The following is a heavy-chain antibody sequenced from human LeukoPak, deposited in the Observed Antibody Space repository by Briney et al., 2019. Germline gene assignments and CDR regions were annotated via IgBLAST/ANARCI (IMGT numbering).Heavy chain of an antibody. D-gene: IGHD3-3*01. CDR3: ARIGRPGVVIYYFDY. J-gene: IGHJ4*02. V-gene: IGHV4-59*01. CDR2: IYYSGST. Sequence: SETLSLTCTVSGGSISSYYWSWLRQPPGKGLEWIGYIYYSGSTNYNPSLKSRVTISVDTSKNQFSLKLSSVTAADTAVYYCARIGRPGVVIYYFDYWGQGTLVTVSS. CDR1: GGSISSYY.